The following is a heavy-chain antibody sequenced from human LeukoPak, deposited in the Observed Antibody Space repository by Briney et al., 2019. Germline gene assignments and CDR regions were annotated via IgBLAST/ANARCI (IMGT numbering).Heavy chain of an antibody. CDR2: ISGGGGTA. CDR1: GFTFRNYA. Sequence: GGSLRLSCAASGFTFRNYAMSWVRQAPGKGLEWVSVISGGGGTAYYADSVKGRFTISRDSSKNSLYLQMTSLRAEDTAVYYCGKTTVGYSSGQKPAWPVDYWGQGTLVTVSS. D-gene: IGHD5-18*01. V-gene: IGHV3-23*01. J-gene: IGHJ4*02. CDR3: GKTTVGYSSGQKPAWPVDY.